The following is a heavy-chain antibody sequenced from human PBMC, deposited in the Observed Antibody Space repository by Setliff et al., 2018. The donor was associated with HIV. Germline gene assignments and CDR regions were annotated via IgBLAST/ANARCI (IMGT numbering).Heavy chain of an antibody. CDR3: ARGLYYDSKSLDY. CDR2: MYYGGST. J-gene: IGHJ4*02. V-gene: IGHV4-39*07. Sequence: SATLSLTCTVSGGSISSSSYYWGWIRQSPGKGLEWIGSMYYGGSTFYNPSLKSRVTISEDTSKNQVSLKLSSMTAADTAIYYCARGLYYDSKSLDYWGQGTLVTVSS. D-gene: IGHD3-22*01. CDR1: GGSISSSSYY.